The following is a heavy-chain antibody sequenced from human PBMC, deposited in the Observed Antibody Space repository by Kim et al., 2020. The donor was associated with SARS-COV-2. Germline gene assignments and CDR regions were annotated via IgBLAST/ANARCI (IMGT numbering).Heavy chain of an antibody. V-gene: IGHV1-24*01. CDR2: FDPEDGET. CDR3: ATERDCSGGSCHNDAFDI. D-gene: IGHD2-15*01. J-gene: IGHJ3*02. Sequence: ASVKVSCKVSGYTLTELSMHWVRQAPGKGLEWMGGFDPEDGETIYAQKFQGRVTMTEDTSTDTAYMELSSLRSEDTAVYYCATERDCSGGSCHNDAFDIWGQGTMVTVSS. CDR1: GYTLTELS.